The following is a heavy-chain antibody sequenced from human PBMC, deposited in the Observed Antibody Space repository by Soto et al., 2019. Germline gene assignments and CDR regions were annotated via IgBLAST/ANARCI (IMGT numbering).Heavy chain of an antibody. CDR3: ARGVEMATITAGAFDI. Sequence: GESLKISCKGSGYSLTSYWIGWVRQMPGKGLEWMGIIYPGDSDTRYSPSFQGQVTISADKSISTAYLQWSSLKASDTAMYYCARGVEMATITAGAFDIWGQGTMVTVSS. CDR1: GYSLTSYW. D-gene: IGHD5-12*01. V-gene: IGHV5-51*01. J-gene: IGHJ3*02. CDR2: IYPGDSDT.